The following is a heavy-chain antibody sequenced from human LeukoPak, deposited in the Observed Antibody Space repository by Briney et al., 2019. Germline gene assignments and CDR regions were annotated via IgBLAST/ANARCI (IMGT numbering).Heavy chain of an antibody. CDR1: GGSVSSGSYY. CDR2: INHSGST. J-gene: IGHJ6*02. D-gene: IGHD5-24*01. Sequence: SETLSLTCTVSGGSVSSGSYYWSWIRQPPGKGLEWIGEINHSGSTNYNPSLKSRVTISVDTSKNQFSLKLSSVTAADTAVYYCARLTQSRDGYNSDYYYGMDVWGQGTTVTVSS. V-gene: IGHV4-39*07. CDR3: ARLTQSRDGYNSDYYYGMDV.